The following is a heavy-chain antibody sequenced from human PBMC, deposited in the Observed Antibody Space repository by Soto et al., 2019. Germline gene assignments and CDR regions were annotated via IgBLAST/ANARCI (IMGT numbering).Heavy chain of an antibody. Sequence: PSETLSLTCTVSGGSISSYYWSWIRQPPGKGLEWIGYIYYSGSTNYNPSLKSRVTISVDTSKNQFSLKLSSVTAAYTAVYYCARHLQSKWLVHEWFDPWGQGTLVTVSS. CDR3: ARHLQSKWLVHEWFDP. D-gene: IGHD6-19*01. CDR2: IYYSGST. J-gene: IGHJ5*02. CDR1: GGSISSYY. V-gene: IGHV4-59*08.